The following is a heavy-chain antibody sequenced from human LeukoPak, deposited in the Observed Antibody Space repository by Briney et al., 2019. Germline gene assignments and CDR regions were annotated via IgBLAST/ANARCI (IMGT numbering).Heavy chain of an antibody. CDR3: ARGRYLTTGGGAAAGFLDY. CDR1: GGSFSGYY. CDR2: INHSGST. Sequence: PSETLSLTCAVSGGSFSGYYWNWIRQPPGKGLEWIGEINHSGSTNYNPSLKSRVTISVDTSQKQFSLRLSSVTAADTAVYYCARGRYLTTGGGAAAGFLDYWGQGTLVTVSS. D-gene: IGHD6-13*01. J-gene: IGHJ4*02. V-gene: IGHV4-34*01.